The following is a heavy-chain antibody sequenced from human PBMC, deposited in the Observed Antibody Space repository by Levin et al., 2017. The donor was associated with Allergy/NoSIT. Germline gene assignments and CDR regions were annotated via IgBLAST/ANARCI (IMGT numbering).Heavy chain of an antibody. J-gene: IGHJ6*02. CDR3: AREGGYCSSTSCYGYYYDGMDV. CDR1: GFTFSSYA. CDR2: ISYDGSNK. V-gene: IGHV3-30-3*01. Sequence: PGGSLRLSCAASGFTFSSYAMHWVRQAPGKGLEWVAVISYDGSNKYYADSVKGRFTISRDNSKNTLYLQMNSLRAEDTAVYYCAREGGYCSSTSCYGYYYDGMDVWGQGTTVTVSS. D-gene: IGHD2-2*01.